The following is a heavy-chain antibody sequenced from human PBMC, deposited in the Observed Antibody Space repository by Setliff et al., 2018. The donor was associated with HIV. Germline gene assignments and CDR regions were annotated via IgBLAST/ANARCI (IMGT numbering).Heavy chain of an antibody. CDR2: IYPSGST. J-gene: IGHJ6*04. Sequence: KPSETLSLTCTVSGGSISSYYWSWIRQPAGKGLEWIGRIYPSGSTNYNPSLKSRVTISVDTSKNQFSLRLNSVTAADTAIYYCTRRGADSYYPRPLDVWGKGTTVTVSS. CDR3: TRRGADSYYPRPLDV. D-gene: IGHD3-10*01. V-gene: IGHV4-4*07. CDR1: GGSISSYY.